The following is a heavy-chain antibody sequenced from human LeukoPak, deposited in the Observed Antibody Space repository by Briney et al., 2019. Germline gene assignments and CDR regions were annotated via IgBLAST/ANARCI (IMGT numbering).Heavy chain of an antibody. J-gene: IGHJ4*02. V-gene: IGHV3-21*04. D-gene: IGHD1-14*01. CDR1: GFTFSSYT. Sequence: GGSLRLSCAASGFTFSSYTMNWVRQAPGKGLEWVSSISSSGSYMYYADSVKGRFTISRDNSKNTLYLQMNGLRAEDTAVYYCAKPMRNDFTDPPNYWGQGTLVTVSS. CDR3: AKPMRNDFTDPPNY. CDR2: ISSSGSYM.